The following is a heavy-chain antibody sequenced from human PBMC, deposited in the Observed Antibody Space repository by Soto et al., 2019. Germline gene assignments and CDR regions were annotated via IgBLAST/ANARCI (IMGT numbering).Heavy chain of an antibody. D-gene: IGHD3-10*01. CDR2: INHSGST. CDR1: GGSFSGYY. V-gene: IGHV4-34*01. J-gene: IGHJ4*02. CDR3: ARGGYGSGSYSVWFYDY. Sequence: QVQLQQWGAGLLKPSETLSLTCAVYGGSFSGYYWSWIRQPPGKGLEWIGEINHSGSTNYNPSLKRRVTISVDTSKNQFSLKLSSVTAADTAVYYCARGGYGSGSYSVWFYDYWGQGTLVTVSS.